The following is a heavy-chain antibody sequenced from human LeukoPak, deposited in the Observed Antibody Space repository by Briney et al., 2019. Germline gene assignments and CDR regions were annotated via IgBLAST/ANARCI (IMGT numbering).Heavy chain of an antibody. Sequence: ASVKVSCKASGYTFTSYAFSWVRQAPGQGLEWMGWMSAYNGDTKFAREFQGRVTLTTDASTTIGYMELRSLTSDDTAVYYCARGQLVPPNWFDPWGQGTLVTVSS. CDR3: ARGQLVPPNWFDP. D-gene: IGHD6-6*01. CDR1: GYTFTSYA. J-gene: IGHJ5*02. V-gene: IGHV1-18*01. CDR2: MSAYNGDT.